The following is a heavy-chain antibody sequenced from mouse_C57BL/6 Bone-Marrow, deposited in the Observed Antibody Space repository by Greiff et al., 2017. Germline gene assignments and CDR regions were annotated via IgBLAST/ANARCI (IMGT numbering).Heavy chain of an antibody. CDR2: IDPENGDT. CDR1: GFNIKDDY. CDR3: TTCYGSSYWYFGV. D-gene: IGHD1-1*01. V-gene: IGHV14-4*01. Sequence: EVQLQQSGAELVRPGASVKLSCTASGFNIKDDYMHWVKQRPEQGLEWIGWIDPENGDTEYASKFQGKATITADTSSNTAYLQLSSLTSEDTAVYYGTTCYGSSYWYFGVWGTGTTVTVSS. J-gene: IGHJ1*03.